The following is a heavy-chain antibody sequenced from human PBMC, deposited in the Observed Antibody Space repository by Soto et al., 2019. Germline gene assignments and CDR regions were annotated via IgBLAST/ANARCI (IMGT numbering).Heavy chain of an antibody. V-gene: IGHV4-39*01. J-gene: IGHJ6*02. CDR1: GGSISRSSYY. D-gene: IGHD3-10*01. CDR2: IYYSGST. CDR3: AWGSGTSYGMDV. Sequence: SETLSLTCTVSGGSISRSSYYWGWIRQPPGKGLEWIGTIYYSGSTYYSPSLKSRVTISVDTSKNQFSLNLSSVTAADTAVYYCAWGSGTSYGMDVWGQGPRSPSP.